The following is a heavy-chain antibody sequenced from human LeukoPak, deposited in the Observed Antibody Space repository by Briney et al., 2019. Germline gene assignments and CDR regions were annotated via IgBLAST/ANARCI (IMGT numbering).Heavy chain of an antibody. J-gene: IGHJ4*02. CDR3: TKRGSSAPPGY. CDR2: IHYSGST. D-gene: IGHD3-16*01. CDR1: GGSISSSSYY. Sequence: SETLSLTCTVSGGSISSSSYYWGWIRQPPGKGLEWIGSIHYSGSTYDNPSLKSRVTISVDTSKNQFSLKLSSVTAADPAVYYCTKRGSSAPPGYRGQGILVTVSS. V-gene: IGHV4-39*01.